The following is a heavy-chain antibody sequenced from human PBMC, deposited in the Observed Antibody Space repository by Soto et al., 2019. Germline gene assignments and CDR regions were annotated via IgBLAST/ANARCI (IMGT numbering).Heavy chain of an antibody. Sequence: ASVKVSCKASGYTFTSYGISWVRQAPGQGLEWMGWISAYNGNTNYAQKLQGRVTMTTDTSTSTAYMELRSLRSDDTAVYYCAREVRDYDILTGYYPPCYYYGMDVWGQGTTVTVSS. CDR1: GYTFTSYG. D-gene: IGHD3-9*01. J-gene: IGHJ6*02. V-gene: IGHV1-18*01. CDR2: ISAYNGNT. CDR3: AREVRDYDILTGYYPPCYYYGMDV.